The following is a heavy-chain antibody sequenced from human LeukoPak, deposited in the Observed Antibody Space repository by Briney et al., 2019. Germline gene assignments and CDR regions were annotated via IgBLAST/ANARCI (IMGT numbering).Heavy chain of an antibody. J-gene: IGHJ6*04. CDR1: GGSISSSNW. CDR3: ARDSPTYYDFWSGYSHPDV. Sequence: SGTLSLTCAVSGGSISSSNWWSWVRQPPGTGLEWIGEIYHSGNTNYNPSLKSRATISVDKSKNQFSLKLSSVTAADTAVYYCARDSPTYYDFWSGYSHPDVWGKGTTVTVSS. D-gene: IGHD3-3*01. V-gene: IGHV4-4*02. CDR2: IYHSGNT.